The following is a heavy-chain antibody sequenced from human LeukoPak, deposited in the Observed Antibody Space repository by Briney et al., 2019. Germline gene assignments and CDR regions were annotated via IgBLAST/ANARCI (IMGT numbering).Heavy chain of an antibody. J-gene: IGHJ4*02. CDR3: AKDRYSSRAAGADY. D-gene: IGHD2-2*01. Sequence: GGSLRLSCAASGFTFSTYAMSWVRQAPGKGLEWVSSISGSGGSTYYPDSVKGRFTISRDNSKNTLYLQMNSLRAEDAAAYYCAKDRYSSRAAGADYWGQGTQVTVSS. CDR2: ISGSGGST. V-gene: IGHV3-23*01. CDR1: GFTFSTYA.